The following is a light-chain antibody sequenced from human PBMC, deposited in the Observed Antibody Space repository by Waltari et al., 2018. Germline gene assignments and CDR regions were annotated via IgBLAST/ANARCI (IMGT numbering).Light chain of an antibody. V-gene: IGLV1-44*01. Sequence: QSVLTQPPSASGTPGQTVTISCSGSNSNIGSKPVSWYQQLPGSAPKRLIYSNDRRPSDVPDRFSGSKSGTSASLAITGLQSEDEADYHCAAWDVRLNAVVFGGGTKLTVL. CDR1: NSNIGSKP. CDR2: SND. J-gene: IGLJ2*01. CDR3: AAWDVRLNAVV.